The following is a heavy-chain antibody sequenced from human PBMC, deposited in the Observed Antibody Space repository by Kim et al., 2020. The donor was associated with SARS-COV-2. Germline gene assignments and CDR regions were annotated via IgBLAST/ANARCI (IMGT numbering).Heavy chain of an antibody. Sequence: GGSLRLSCAASGFTFSTYEMNWVRQAPGKGLEWISYISTSGSTIYYADFVKGRFTISRDNAKSSLSLQMNSLRAEDTAVYYCARSLYCSSTSCFYGMDV. V-gene: IGHV3-48*03. J-gene: IGHJ6*01. CDR2: ISTSGSTI. CDR3: ARSLYCSSTSCFYGMDV. D-gene: IGHD2-2*01. CDR1: GFTFSTYE.